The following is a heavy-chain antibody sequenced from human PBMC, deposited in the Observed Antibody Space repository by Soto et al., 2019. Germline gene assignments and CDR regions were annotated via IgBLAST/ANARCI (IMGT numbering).Heavy chain of an antibody. D-gene: IGHD6-13*01. V-gene: IGHV3-7*02. Sequence: GGSLRLSCAASGFTFSSHWMSWVRQAPGKGLEWVANIKPDGSEKWYVDSVKGRFTISRDNAKNTLYLQMNSLRAEDTAVYYCARISGAAVNFDSWGQGTLVTVSS. CDR3: ARISGAAVNFDS. CDR1: GFTFSSHW. CDR2: IKPDGSEK. J-gene: IGHJ4*02.